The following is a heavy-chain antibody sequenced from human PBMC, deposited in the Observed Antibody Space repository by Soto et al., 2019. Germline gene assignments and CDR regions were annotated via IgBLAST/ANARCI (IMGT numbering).Heavy chain of an antibody. D-gene: IGHD2-8*02. CDR2: ISSTSAYI. J-gene: IGHJ6*03. Sequence: VGSLRLSCATSGFTFIAYDMNWVRQAPGKGLEWVSCISSTSAYIYYADSVKGRFTISRDNAKTSLYLQMNSLRAEDTAVYYCARGVYCTGGNCYMDVWGKGTTVTVSS. CDR3: ARGVYCTGGNCYMDV. CDR1: GFTFIAYD. V-gene: IGHV3-21*01.